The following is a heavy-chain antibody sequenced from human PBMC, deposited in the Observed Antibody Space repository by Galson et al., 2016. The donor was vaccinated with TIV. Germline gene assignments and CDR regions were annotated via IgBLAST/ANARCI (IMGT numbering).Heavy chain of an antibody. D-gene: IGHD2-2*01. V-gene: IGHV3-23*01. CDR1: GFTFSDYA. J-gene: IGHJ5*02. CDR2: INTFGAGT. Sequence: SLRLSCAASGFTFSDYAMNWVRQAPGRGLEWVSSINTFGAGTYYADSVKGRFTISRDNSRNTLYLHMTDLRVEDTAFYYCAKDAKYQMPRNWFDAWGQGTLVTVSS. CDR3: AKDAKYQMPRNWFDA.